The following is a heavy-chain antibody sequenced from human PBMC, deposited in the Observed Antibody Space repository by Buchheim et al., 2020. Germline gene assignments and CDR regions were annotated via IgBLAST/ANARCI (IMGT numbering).Heavy chain of an antibody. D-gene: IGHD6-6*01. V-gene: IGHV3-23*04. J-gene: IGHJ4*02. CDR2: ISGGGGRT. Sequence: EVQLVESGGTLVQPGGSLRLSCAVSGFTFSSYAMSWVRQIPGKGLEWVSAISGGGGRTYFADSVKGRFTISTDSSKNTLFLQMNSLRAEDTAVYYCAKDAGSSSGVGPGYFDFWGQGTL. CDR3: AKDAGSSSGVGPGYFDF. CDR1: GFTFSSYA.